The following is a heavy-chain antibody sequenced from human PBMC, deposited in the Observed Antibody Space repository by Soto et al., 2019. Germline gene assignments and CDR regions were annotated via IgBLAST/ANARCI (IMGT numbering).Heavy chain of an antibody. CDR3: ARGLTPGWGSSSLFDY. CDR1: GGSFSGYY. J-gene: IGHJ4*02. Sequence: QVQLQQWGAGLLKPSETLSLTCAVYGGSFSGYYWSWIRQPPGKGPEWVGEINLSGTTNYNPSLQSRVTISVGTSKNRFSLQLSSVTAAATAVYYCARGLTPGWGSSSLFDYGGQGTLVTVSS. CDR2: INLSGTT. V-gene: IGHV4-34*01. D-gene: IGHD6-6*01.